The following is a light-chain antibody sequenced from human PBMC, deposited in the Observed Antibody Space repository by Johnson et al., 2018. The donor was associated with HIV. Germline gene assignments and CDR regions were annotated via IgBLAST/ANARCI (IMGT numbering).Light chain of an antibody. CDR3: GTWNNSLSANYC. V-gene: IGLV1-51*02. CDR1: SSNIVDSY. J-gene: IGLJ1*01. CDR2: ENN. Sequence: QSVLTQPPSVSAAPGHNVTISCSGSSSNIVDSYISWYQQLPGAAPKLLIYENNKRPSGIPDRFSGSKSGTSATLGITGLQTGDEADYYCGTWNNSLSANYCFGTGTNVTVL.